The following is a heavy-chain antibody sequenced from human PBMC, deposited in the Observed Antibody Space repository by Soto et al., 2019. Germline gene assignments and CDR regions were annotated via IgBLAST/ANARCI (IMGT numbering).Heavy chain of an antibody. CDR1: GGSISSYY. D-gene: IGHD6-13*01. J-gene: IGHJ6*02. Sequence: SETLSLTCTVSGGSISSYYWSWIRQPPGKGLEWIGSIYYSGSTYYNPSLKSRVTISVDTSKNQFSLKLSSVTAADTAVYYCARPLNIAAAGTGSYGMDVWGQGTTVTVSS. CDR2: IYYSGST. V-gene: IGHV4-59*05. CDR3: ARPLNIAAAGTGSYGMDV.